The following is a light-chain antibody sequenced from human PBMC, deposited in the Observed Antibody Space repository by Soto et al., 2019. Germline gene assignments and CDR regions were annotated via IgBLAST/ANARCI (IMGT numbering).Light chain of an antibody. Sequence: QSVLTQPASVSGSPGQSITISCAGTSSDVGGYNYVSWYQHHPGKAPKLMIYEVSNRPSGVSNRFSGSKYGNTASLTISGLQAEDEAEYYCSSYAGSSTFYVFGTGTKVTVL. CDR3: SSYAGSSTFYV. V-gene: IGLV2-14*01. CDR2: EVS. J-gene: IGLJ1*01. CDR1: SSDVGGYNY.